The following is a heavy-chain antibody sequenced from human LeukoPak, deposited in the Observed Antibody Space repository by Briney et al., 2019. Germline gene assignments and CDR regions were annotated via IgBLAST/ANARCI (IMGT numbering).Heavy chain of an antibody. J-gene: IGHJ4*02. V-gene: IGHV5-51*01. CDR1: GYSFASYW. Sequence: GESLKISCKGSGYSFASYWIGWVRQMPGKGLEWRGIIYPGDSDTRYSPSFQGQVTISADKSINTAYLQWSSLKASDTAMYYCARRALDCSGGSCYPTYFDYWGQGTLVTVSS. CDR2: IYPGDSDT. CDR3: ARRALDCSGGSCYPTYFDY. D-gene: IGHD2-15*01.